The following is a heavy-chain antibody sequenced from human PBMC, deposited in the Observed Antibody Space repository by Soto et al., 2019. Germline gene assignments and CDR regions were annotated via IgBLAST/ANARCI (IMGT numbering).Heavy chain of an antibody. J-gene: IGHJ5*02. V-gene: IGHV6-1*01. CDR1: GDRVSSNSAA. CDR3: ARDYYGSGSCYKILVYNWFDP. CDR2: TYYRSKWYN. D-gene: IGHD3-10*01. Sequence: PSQTLSLTCSISGDRVSSNSAAWNCIRQSPSRGLEWLGRTYYRSKWYNDYAVSVKSRITINPDTSKNQFSLQLNSVTPEDTAVYYCARDYYGSGSCYKILVYNWFDPWGQGTLVTVSS.